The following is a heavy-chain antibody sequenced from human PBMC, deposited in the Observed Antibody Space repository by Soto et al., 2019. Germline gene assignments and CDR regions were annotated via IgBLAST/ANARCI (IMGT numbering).Heavy chain of an antibody. CDR2: IYYSGST. V-gene: IGHV4-59*01. Sequence: SETLSLTCTVAGGSISSYYWSWIRQPPGKGLEWIGYIYYSGSTNYNPSLKSRVTISVDTSKNQFSLKLSSVTAADTAVYYCARAGVTMIVVPGAFDIWGQGTMVTVSS. CDR1: GGSISSYY. D-gene: IGHD3-22*01. CDR3: ARAGVTMIVVPGAFDI. J-gene: IGHJ3*02.